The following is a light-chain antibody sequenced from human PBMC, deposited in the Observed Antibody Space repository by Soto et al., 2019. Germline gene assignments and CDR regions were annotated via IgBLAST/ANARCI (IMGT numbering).Light chain of an antibody. CDR3: QQYGGSPIT. Sequence: EIVLTQSPATLSVSPGERATLSCSASQSVSSRLAWYQHKPGQAPRLLISGASSRATGIPDRFSGSGSGTDFTLTISRLEPEDFALYYCQQYGGSPITFGQGTRLET. V-gene: IGKV3-20*01. J-gene: IGKJ5*01. CDR1: QSVSSR. CDR2: GAS.